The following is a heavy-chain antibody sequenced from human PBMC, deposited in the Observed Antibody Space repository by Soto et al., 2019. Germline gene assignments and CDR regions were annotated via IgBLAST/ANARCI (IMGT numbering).Heavy chain of an antibody. J-gene: IGHJ3*02. V-gene: IGHV3-30*18. D-gene: IGHD3-22*01. CDR2: ISYDGSDK. CDR3: AKESYYDSSDYNASHI. CDR1: GFTFSTYG. Sequence: RRLSCAASGFTFSTYGMHWVRQAPGKGLEWVAVISYDGSDKYYADSVKGRFTISRDSSKNMLYLQMNSLRAEDTAIYYCAKESYYDSSDYNASHIWGQVTMVT.